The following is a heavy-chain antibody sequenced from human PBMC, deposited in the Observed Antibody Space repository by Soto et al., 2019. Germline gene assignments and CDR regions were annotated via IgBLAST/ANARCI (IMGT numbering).Heavy chain of an antibody. CDR3: ARDRAFCSGRSCCSPPYYYYYMDV. D-gene: IGHD2-15*01. CDR1: GVSISSSY. J-gene: IGHJ6*03. CDR2: IYNSGST. V-gene: IGHV4-59*01. Sequence: QVQLQESGPGLVKPSETLSLTCTVSGVSISSSYWSWIRQPPGKGLEWIGYIYNSGSTNYNPSLQSRVTISVDTSKNQVSLGLSSVTAADTAVYYCARDRAFCSGRSCCSPPYYYYYMDVWGKGTTVTVS.